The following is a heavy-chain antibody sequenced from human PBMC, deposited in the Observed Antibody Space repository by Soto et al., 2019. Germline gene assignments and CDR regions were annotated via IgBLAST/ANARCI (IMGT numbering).Heavy chain of an antibody. D-gene: IGHD3-10*01. CDR2: IYHSGST. CDR3: ARDRLTMVRGVIYYYYGMDV. V-gene: IGHV4-4*02. Sequence: SETLSLTCAVSGGSISSSNWWSWVRQPPGKGLEWIGEIYHSGSTNYNPSLKSRVTISVDKSKNQFSLKLSSVTAADTAVYYCARDRLTMVRGVIYYYYGMDVWGQGTTVTVS. CDR1: GGSISSSNW. J-gene: IGHJ6*02.